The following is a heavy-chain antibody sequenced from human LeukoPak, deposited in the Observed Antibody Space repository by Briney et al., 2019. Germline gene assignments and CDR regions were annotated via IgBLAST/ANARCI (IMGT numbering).Heavy chain of an antibody. CDR3: ARTPLYFYENSGYSYYFDY. V-gene: IGHV3-53*01. J-gene: IGHJ4*02. D-gene: IGHD3-22*01. CDR1: GFTVSSNY. CDR2: IYSGGST. Sequence: GGSLRLSCAASGFTVSSNYMSWVRQAPGKGLEWVSVIYSGGSTYYADSVKGRFAISRDNSKNTLYLQMNSLRAEDTAVYYCARTPLYFYENSGYSYYFDYWGQGNLVTGSS.